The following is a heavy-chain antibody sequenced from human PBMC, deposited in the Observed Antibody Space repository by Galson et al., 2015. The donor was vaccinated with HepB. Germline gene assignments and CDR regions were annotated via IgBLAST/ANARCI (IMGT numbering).Heavy chain of an antibody. CDR1: GFTFSSYG. CDR3: AKGRVGATISKGFSTLSV. Sequence: SLRLSCAASGFTFSSYGMHWVRQAPGKGLEWVAVISYDGSNKYYADSVKGRFTISRDNSKNTLYLQMNSLRAEDTAVYYCAKGRVGATISKGFSTLSVWGQGTMVTVSS. CDR2: ISYDGSNK. J-gene: IGHJ3*01. D-gene: IGHD1-26*01. V-gene: IGHV3-30*18.